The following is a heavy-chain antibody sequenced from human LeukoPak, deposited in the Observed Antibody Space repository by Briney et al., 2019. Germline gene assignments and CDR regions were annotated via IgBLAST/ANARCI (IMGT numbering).Heavy chain of an antibody. Sequence: PGGSLRLSCAASGFTFSSYSMNWVRQAPGKGLGWVSSISSSSSYIYYADSVKGRFTISRDNAKNSLYLQMNSLRAEDTAVYYCATTYIVATIRAFDIWGQGTMVTVSS. CDR3: ATTYIVATIRAFDI. J-gene: IGHJ3*02. CDR1: GFTFSSYS. V-gene: IGHV3-21*01. D-gene: IGHD5-12*01. CDR2: ISSSSSYI.